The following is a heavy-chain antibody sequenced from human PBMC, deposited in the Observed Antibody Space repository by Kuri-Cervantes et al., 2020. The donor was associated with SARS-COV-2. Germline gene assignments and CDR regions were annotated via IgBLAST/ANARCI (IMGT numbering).Heavy chain of an antibody. V-gene: IGHV4-61*02. CDR1: GGSISRGSYY. Sequence: SETLSLTCTVSGGSISRGSYYWSWIRQPAGKGLEGMGRVQTSGSTNYNPSRKSRVTISVDTSKNQFSLKLSSVTAADTAVYYCANTIVVVPAASPDAFDIWGQGTMVTVSS. CDR3: ANTIVVVPAASPDAFDI. J-gene: IGHJ3*02. CDR2: VQTSGST. D-gene: IGHD2-2*01.